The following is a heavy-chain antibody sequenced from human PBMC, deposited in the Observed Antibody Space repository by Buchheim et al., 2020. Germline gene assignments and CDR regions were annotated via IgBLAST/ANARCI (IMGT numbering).Heavy chain of an antibody. CDR3: ATSEFDY. CDR2: ISYDGSNK. V-gene: IGHV3-30*03. Sequence: QVQLVESGGGVVQPGRSLRLSCAASGFTFSSYGMHWVRQAPGKGLEWVAVISYDGSNKYYADSVKGRFTISRDNSQNTLYLQMNSLRAEDTAVYYCATSEFDYWGQGTL. J-gene: IGHJ4*02. CDR1: GFTFSSYG.